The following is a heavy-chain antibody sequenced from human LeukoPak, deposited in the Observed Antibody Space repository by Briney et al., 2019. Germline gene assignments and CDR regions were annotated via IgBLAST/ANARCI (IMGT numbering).Heavy chain of an antibody. CDR2: ISGSGHNT. J-gene: IGHJ2*01. CDR3: ADPGGSGAQFDL. CDR1: GFTFSSFA. D-gene: IGHD3-10*01. Sequence: GGSLRLSCAASGFTFSSFAMSGVRQAPGKGLEWVSTISGSGHNTHYAASVKGRFTISRDNSANTVYLQMNSLRAEDTAVYYCADPGGSGAQFDLWGRGTLLTVSS. V-gene: IGHV3-23*01.